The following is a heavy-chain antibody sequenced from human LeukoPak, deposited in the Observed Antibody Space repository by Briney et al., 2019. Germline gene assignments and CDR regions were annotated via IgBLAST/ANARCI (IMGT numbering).Heavy chain of an antibody. Sequence: ASVKVSCKASGYTFTGYYMHWVRQAPGQGLEWMGRINPNSGGTNYAQKFQGRVTMTRDTSISTAYMELSRLRSDDTAVYYCARDGSIKYSSSWYARWGQGTLVTVSS. CDR1: GYTFTGYY. J-gene: IGHJ4*02. D-gene: IGHD6-13*01. CDR3: ARDGSIKYSSSWYAR. CDR2: INPNSGGT. V-gene: IGHV1-2*06.